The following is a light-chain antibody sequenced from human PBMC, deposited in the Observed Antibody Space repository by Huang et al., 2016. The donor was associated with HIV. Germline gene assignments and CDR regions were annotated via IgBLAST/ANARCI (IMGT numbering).Light chain of an antibody. CDR1: QSVSRS. CDR2: GSS. CDR3: QQYNNWPRAT. V-gene: IGKV3-15*01. J-gene: IGKJ2*01. Sequence: EIVLTQSPATLSVSPGERVTLSCRASQSVSRSLAWYQRRPGQAPRLLVYGSSTRAISAPARFIGSGSGTEFTLTISSLQSEDFAVYFCQQYNNWPRATFGQGTKVEIK.